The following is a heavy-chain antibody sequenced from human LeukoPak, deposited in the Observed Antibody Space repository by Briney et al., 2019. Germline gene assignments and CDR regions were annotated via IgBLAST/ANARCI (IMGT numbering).Heavy chain of an antibody. CDR2: IYTSGST. CDR1: GGSISSHY. V-gene: IGHV4-4*09. CDR3: ASSGDHDAFDI. D-gene: IGHD3-10*01. Sequence: SETLSLTCTVSGGSISSHYWSWIRQPPGKGLEWIGYIYTSGSTNYNPSLKSRVTISVDTSKNQFSLKLSSVTAADTAVYYCASSGDHDAFDIWGQGTMVTVSS. J-gene: IGHJ3*02.